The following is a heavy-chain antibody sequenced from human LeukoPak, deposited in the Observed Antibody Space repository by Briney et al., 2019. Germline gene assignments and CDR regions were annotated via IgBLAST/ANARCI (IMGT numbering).Heavy chain of an antibody. V-gene: IGHV4-39*01. CDR1: GGSISSSSYY. CDR2: IYYSRGT. CDR3: ARPYSSTYPFDY. D-gene: IGHD5-18*01. Sequence: SETLSLTCTVSGGSISSSSYYWGWIRQPPGKGLEWIVSIYYSRGTYYNPSLKSRVTISVDTSKNQFSLTLSSVTAADTAVYSCARPYSSTYPFDYWGQGTLVTVSS. J-gene: IGHJ4*02.